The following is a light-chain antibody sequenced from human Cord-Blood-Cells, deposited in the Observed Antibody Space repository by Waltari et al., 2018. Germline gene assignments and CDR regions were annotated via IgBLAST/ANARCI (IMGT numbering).Light chain of an antibody. V-gene: IGLV2-8*01. J-gene: IGLJ1*01. CDR1: SSDVGCYNY. CDR2: EVS. Sequence: QSALTQPPSASGSPGQSVTISCTGTSSDVGCYNYVSWYQQPPGKAPKLIIYEVSKRPSGVPDRFSGSKSGNTASLTVSGLQAEDEADYYCSSYAGSNNYVFGTGTKVTVL. CDR3: SSYAGSNNYV.